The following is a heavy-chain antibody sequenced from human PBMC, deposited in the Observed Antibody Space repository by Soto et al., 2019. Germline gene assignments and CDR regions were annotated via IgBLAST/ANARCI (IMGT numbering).Heavy chain of an antibody. CDR3: ARESAPTWFDP. CDR1: GGCMSSGDYY. Sequence: ILPLTCTVSGGCMSSGDYYWSWIRQPPGKGLEWIGYIYYSGSTYYNPSLKSRVTISVDTSKNQFSLKLSSVTAADTAVYYCARESAPTWFDPWGQGTLVTVSS. CDR2: IYYSGST. V-gene: IGHV4-30-4*01. J-gene: IGHJ5*02.